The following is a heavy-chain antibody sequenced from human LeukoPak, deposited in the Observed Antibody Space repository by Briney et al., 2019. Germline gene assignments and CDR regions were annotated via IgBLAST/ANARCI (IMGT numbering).Heavy chain of an antibody. CDR1: GYTFTSYV. D-gene: IGHD3-3*01. Sequence: ASVKVSCKASGYTFTSYVISWVRQAPGQGLEWMGWISAYNGNTNYAQKLQGRVTMTTDTSTSTAYMELRSLRSDDTAVYYCARGARFLEWLFQPFDYWGQGTLVTVSS. V-gene: IGHV1-18*01. J-gene: IGHJ4*02. CDR2: ISAYNGNT. CDR3: ARGARFLEWLFQPFDY.